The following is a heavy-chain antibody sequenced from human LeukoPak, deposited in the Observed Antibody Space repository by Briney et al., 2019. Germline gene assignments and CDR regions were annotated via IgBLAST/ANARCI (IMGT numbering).Heavy chain of an antibody. CDR2: ISYDGSNK. CDR1: GFTFSSYA. Sequence: GGSLRLSCAASGFTFSSYAMHWVRQAPGKGLEWVAVISYDGSNKYYADSVKGRFTVSRDNSKNTLYLQMNSLRAEDTAVYYCARDRFDFWSGYSPDAFDIWGQGTMVTVSS. D-gene: IGHD3-3*01. CDR3: ARDRFDFWSGYSPDAFDI. J-gene: IGHJ3*02. V-gene: IGHV3-30-3*01.